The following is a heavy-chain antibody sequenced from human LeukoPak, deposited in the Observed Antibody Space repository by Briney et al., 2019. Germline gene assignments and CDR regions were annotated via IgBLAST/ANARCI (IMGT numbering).Heavy chain of an antibody. J-gene: IGHJ4*02. D-gene: IGHD3-3*01. CDR2: INHSGST. Sequence: SETLSLTCAVYGGSFSGYYWSWIRQPPGKGLEWIGEINHSGSTNYNPSLKSRVTISVDTSKNQFSLKLSSVTAADTAVYYCARALTIFGVVIQYYFDYWGQGTLVTVSS. CDR1: GGSFSGYY. CDR3: ARALTIFGVVIQYYFDY. V-gene: IGHV4-34*01.